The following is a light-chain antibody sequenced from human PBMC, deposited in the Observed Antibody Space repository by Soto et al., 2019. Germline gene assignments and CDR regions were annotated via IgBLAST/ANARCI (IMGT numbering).Light chain of an antibody. CDR1: IRDVGAYNL. Sequence: QSALTQPASVSGSAGQSITISCAGSIRDVGAYNLVSWYQQHPGTAPKLIIYEVRNRPSGISSRFSGSRSGNTASLTISGLQPEEEGYYYCSAYTARSTLVFGGGTQVTVL. CDR3: SAYTARSTLV. J-gene: IGLJ3*02. CDR2: EVR. V-gene: IGLV2-14*01.